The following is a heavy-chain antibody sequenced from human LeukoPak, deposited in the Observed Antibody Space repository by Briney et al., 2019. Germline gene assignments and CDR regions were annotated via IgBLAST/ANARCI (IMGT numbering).Heavy chain of an antibody. CDR3: PTHMETLRFLDWAQTFDP. J-gene: IGHJ5*02. Sequence: PGGSLRLSCAASAFTFDDYAMHWVRHAAGEGLEWVSLIIGDGGSTYYADPVKVRFTISRDNSKNCMDLQRNSLRTEDTALYRCPTHMETLRFLDWAQTFDPWGQGTLVTVSS. CDR1: AFTFDDYA. CDR2: IIGDGGST. V-gene: IGHV3-43*02. D-gene: IGHD3/OR15-3a*01.